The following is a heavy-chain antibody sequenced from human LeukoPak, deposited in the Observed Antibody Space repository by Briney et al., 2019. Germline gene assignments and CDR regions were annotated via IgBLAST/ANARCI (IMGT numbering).Heavy chain of an antibody. Sequence: GGSLRLSCAASGFTFSSYAMHWVRQAPGKGLEWVAVISYDGSNKYYADSVKGRFTISRDNSKNTLYLQMNSLRAEDTAVYYCARDRNYYDSSGYYPLDYWGQGTLVTVSS. CDR1: GFTFSSYA. V-gene: IGHV3-30-3*01. J-gene: IGHJ4*02. CDR3: ARDRNYYDSSGYYPLDY. D-gene: IGHD3-22*01. CDR2: ISYDGSNK.